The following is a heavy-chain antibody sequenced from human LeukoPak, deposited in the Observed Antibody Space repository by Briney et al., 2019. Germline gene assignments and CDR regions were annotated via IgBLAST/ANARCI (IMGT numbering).Heavy chain of an antibody. Sequence: PSETLSLTCTVSGDSISNYYWSWIRQPAGKGLEWIGRMYTSGATHYNPSLKSRATMSVDTSKNHLSLTLGSVTAADRAVYYCARDLAGDSVWYFDLWGRGTLVTVSS. V-gene: IGHV4-4*07. CDR1: GDSISNYY. CDR2: MYTSGAT. D-gene: IGHD3-10*01. J-gene: IGHJ2*01. CDR3: ARDLAGDSVWYFDL.